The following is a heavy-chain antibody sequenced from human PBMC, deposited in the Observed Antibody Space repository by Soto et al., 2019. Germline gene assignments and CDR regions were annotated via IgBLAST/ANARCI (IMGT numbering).Heavy chain of an antibody. D-gene: IGHD7-27*01. CDR1: GFTFSSYE. V-gene: IGHV3-48*03. CDR2: ISSSGSTI. Sequence: PGGSLRLSCAASGFTFSSYEMNWVRQAPGKWLEWVSYISSSGSTIYYADSVKGRFTISRDNAKNSLYLQMNSLRAEDTAVYYCARETGDGEFDYWGQGXLVTVYS. CDR3: ARETGDGEFDY. J-gene: IGHJ4*02.